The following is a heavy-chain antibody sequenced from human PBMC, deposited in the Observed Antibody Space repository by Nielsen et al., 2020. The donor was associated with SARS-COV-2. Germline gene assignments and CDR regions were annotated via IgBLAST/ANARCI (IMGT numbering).Heavy chain of an antibody. V-gene: IGHV1-3*01. D-gene: IGHD5-18*01. Sequence: WVRQAPGQRLEWMGWINAGNGNTKYSQKFRGRVTITRDTSASTAYMELSSLRSEDTAVYYCARDGAEIQLWTHYYYYYMDVWGKGTTVTVSS. CDR3: ARDGAEIQLWTHYYYYYMDV. J-gene: IGHJ6*03. CDR2: INAGNGNT.